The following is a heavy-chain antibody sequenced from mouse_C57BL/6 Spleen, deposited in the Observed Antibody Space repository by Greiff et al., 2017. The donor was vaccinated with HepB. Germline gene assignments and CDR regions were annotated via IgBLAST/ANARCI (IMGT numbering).Heavy chain of an antibody. Sequence: VQLQQPGAELVRPGSSVKLSCKASGYTFTSYWMHWVKQRPIQGLEWIGNIDPSDSETHYNQKFKDKATLTVDKSSSTAYMQLSSLTSEDSAVYYCALYYYGSSYVGFAYWGQGTLVTVSA. D-gene: IGHD1-1*01. J-gene: IGHJ3*01. CDR1: GYTFTSYW. V-gene: IGHV1-52*01. CDR3: ALYYYGSSYVGFAY. CDR2: IDPSDSET.